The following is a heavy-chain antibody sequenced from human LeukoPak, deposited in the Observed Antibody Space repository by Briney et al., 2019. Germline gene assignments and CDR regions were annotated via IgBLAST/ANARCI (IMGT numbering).Heavy chain of an antibody. CDR1: GFTFSIDW. CDR2: INSDGSST. Sequence: GGSLRLACAASGFTFSIDWMHWVRQAPGKGLVWVSRINSDGSSTIHAHSGKGRFTISRDNAKNTLSLQMHSLRAEDEAVYYCAKDYGSDYYYYMDVWGKGTTVTISS. J-gene: IGHJ6*03. CDR3: AKDYGSDYYYYMDV. D-gene: IGHD3-10*01. V-gene: IGHV3-74*01.